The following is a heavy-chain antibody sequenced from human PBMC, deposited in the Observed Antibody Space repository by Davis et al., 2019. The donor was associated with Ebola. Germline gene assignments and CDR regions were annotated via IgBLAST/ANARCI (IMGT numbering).Heavy chain of an antibody. V-gene: IGHV6-1*01. CDR3: AREGKYRDESRTFDY. D-gene: IGHD2-2*01. J-gene: IGHJ4*02. Sequence: SQTLSLTCAVSGDSVSSNSAAWNWIRQSPSRGLEWLGRTYYRSKWYSDYAVSVQSRITINADTSKNQFSLHLNSVTPEDTAVYYCAREGKYRDESRTFDYWGQGTLVTVSS. CDR2: TYYRSKWYS. CDR1: GDSVSSNSAA.